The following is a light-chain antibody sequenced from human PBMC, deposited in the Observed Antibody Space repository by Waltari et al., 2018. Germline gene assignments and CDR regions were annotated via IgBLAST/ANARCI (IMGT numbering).Light chain of an antibody. CDR1: SSDIGGYDY. CDR2: DVS. V-gene: IGLV2-14*03. Sequence: QSALTQPASVTGSPGQSITISCTGTSSDIGGYDYVSWYQQYPGTAPKLIISDVSDRPSGVAYRFSGAKSGSTASLTSSGLQPEDEADYYCSSYTSDYTLIYGGGTRLTVL. J-gene: IGLJ2*01. CDR3: SSYTSDYTLI.